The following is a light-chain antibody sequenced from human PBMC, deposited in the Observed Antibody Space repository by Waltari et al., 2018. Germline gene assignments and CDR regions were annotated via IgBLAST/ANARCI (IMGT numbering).Light chain of an antibody. CDR3: NSYTSTSTRVV. CDR2: EVS. Sequence: QSALTQPASVSGSPGQSITISCTGTSNDVGAYNYVSWYQQHPGKAPKLMFYEVSNRPSGVSSRFSGSKSGNTASLTISGLQAEDEADYYCNSYTSTSTRVVFGGGTKLTVL. V-gene: IGLV2-14*01. J-gene: IGLJ3*02. CDR1: SNDVGAYNY.